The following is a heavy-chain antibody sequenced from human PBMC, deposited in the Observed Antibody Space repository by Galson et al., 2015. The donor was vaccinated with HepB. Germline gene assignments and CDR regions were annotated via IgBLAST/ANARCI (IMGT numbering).Heavy chain of an antibody. D-gene: IGHD3-3*01. Sequence: PALVKPTQTLTLTCTFSGFSLSTSGVGVGWIRQPPGKALEWLALIYWDDDKRYSPSLKSRLTITKDTSKNQVVLTMTNMDPVDTATYYWAHRPPYDWRGNNWFDPWGQGTLVTVSS. CDR1: GFSLSTSGVG. CDR2: IYWDDDK. CDR3: AHRPPYDWRGNNWFDP. V-gene: IGHV2-5*02. J-gene: IGHJ5*02.